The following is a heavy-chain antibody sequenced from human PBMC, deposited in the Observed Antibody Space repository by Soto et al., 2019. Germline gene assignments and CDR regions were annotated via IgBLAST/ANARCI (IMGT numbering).Heavy chain of an antibody. J-gene: IGHJ4*02. D-gene: IGHD3-22*01. V-gene: IGHV4-39*01. CDR2: IYYSGST. CDR1: GGSISSSSYY. Sequence: PSETLSLTCTVSGGSISSSSYYWGWIRQPPGKGLEWIGSIYYSGSTYYNPSLKSRVTISVDTSKNQFSLKLSSVTAADTAVYYCATWKWLSPHYYFDYWGQGTLVTVSS. CDR3: ATWKWLSPHYYFDY.